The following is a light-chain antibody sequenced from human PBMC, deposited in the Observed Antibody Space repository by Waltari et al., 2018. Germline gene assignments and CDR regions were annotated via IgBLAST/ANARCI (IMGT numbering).Light chain of an antibody. CDR1: QDISNH. J-gene: IGKJ4*01. V-gene: IGKV1-33*01. CDR2: DAS. Sequence: DIQMTQSPSSLSASVGERVTITCQASQDISNHLNWYQHKPGKAPQVLLYDASNLETGVPSRFSGSGSGTDYTFIIRSLQPEDVATYYCQQRDRDFGGGTKVEIK. CDR3: QQRDRD.